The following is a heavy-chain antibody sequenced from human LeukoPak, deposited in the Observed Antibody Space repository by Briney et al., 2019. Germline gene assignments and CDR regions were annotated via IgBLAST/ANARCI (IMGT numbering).Heavy chain of an antibody. J-gene: IGHJ4*02. Sequence: GESLKISCKGSGYSFASYWISWVRQMPGKGLEWMGRIDPSDSYTNYSPSFEGHVTISADKSISTAYLQWSSLKASDIATYYCARHYGAAGDFDYWGQGTLVTVSS. CDR3: ARHYGAAGDFDY. CDR1: GYSFASYW. D-gene: IGHD6-13*01. V-gene: IGHV5-10-1*01. CDR2: IDPSDSYT.